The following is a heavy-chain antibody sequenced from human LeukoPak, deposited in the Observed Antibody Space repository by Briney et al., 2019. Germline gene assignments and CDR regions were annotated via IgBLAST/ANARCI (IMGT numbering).Heavy chain of an antibody. CDR2: IRYDGSNK. CDR1: GFTFSSYG. D-gene: IGHD2-2*01. V-gene: IGHV3-30*02. CDR3: AKLLDIVVVPAATSQGHYFDY. J-gene: IGHJ4*02. Sequence: TGGSLRLSCAASGFTFSSYGMHWVRQAPGEGLEWVAFIRYDGSNKYYADSVKGRFTISRDNSKNTLYLQMNSLRAEDTAVYYCAKLLDIVVVPAATSQGHYFDYWGQGTRVTVSS.